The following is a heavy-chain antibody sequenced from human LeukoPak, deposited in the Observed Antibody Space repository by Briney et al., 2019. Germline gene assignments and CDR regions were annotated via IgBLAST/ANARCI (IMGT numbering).Heavy chain of an antibody. V-gene: IGHV1-69*13. D-gene: IGHD3-16*02. CDR1: GGTFSSYA. Sequence: GASVKVSCKASGGTFSSYAISWVRQAPGQGLEWMGGIIPIFGTANYAQKFQGRVTITADESTSTAYMELSSLRSEDTAVYYCATQGVLGPPGVDYWGQGTLVTVSS. J-gene: IGHJ4*02. CDR2: IIPIFGTA. CDR3: ATQGVLGPPGVDY.